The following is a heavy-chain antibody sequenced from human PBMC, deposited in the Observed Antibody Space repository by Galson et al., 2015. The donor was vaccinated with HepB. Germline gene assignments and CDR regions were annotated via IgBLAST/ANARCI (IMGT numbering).Heavy chain of an antibody. J-gene: IGHJ6*03. D-gene: IGHD3-22*01. CDR1: GFAFSNYA. V-gene: IGHV3-23*01. CDR3: ANSPGDYYDSSGYSYYYYYYYMDV. Sequence: SLRLSCAASGFAFSNYAMNWVRQAPGKGLEWVSAISGSGGRSYYADSVKGRFTISRDNSKNTLYLQMNSLRAEDTAVYYCANSPGDYYDSSGYSYYYYYYYMDVWGKGTTVTVSS. CDR2: ISGSGGRS.